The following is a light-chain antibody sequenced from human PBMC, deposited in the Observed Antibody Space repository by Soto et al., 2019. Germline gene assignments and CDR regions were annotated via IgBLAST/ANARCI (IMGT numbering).Light chain of an antibody. CDR3: QKYNSALRT. CDR2: GAS. J-gene: IGKJ1*01. Sequence: DIQLTQSPPTLSASVGDRVTITCRASQSIRYYLAWYQQLPGKAPKLLIYGASSLQTGVPSRFSGSGFGTVFTFTISSLQPEDVATYYCQKYNSALRTFGQGTKVDIK. V-gene: IGKV1-27*01. CDR1: QSIRYY.